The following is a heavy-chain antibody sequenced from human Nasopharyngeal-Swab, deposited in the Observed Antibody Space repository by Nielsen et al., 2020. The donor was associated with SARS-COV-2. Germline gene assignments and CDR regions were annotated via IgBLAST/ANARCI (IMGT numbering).Heavy chain of an antibody. Sequence: GSLRLSCTVSGGSISSYYWSWIRQPPGKGLEWIGYIYYSGSTNYNPSLKSRVTISVDTSKNQFSLELSSVTAADTAVYYCARAKEWLYYMDVWGKGTTVTVSS. V-gene: IGHV4-59*01. J-gene: IGHJ6*03. CDR2: IYYSGST. D-gene: IGHD3-3*01. CDR1: GGSISSYY. CDR3: ARAKEWLYYMDV.